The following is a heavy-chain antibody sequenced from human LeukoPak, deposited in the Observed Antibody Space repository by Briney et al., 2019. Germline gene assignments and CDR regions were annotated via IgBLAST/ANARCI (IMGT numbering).Heavy chain of an antibody. D-gene: IGHD2-2*01. J-gene: IGHJ3*02. Sequence: ASVKVSCKASGYTFTSYGISWVRQAPGQGLEWMGWISAYNGNTNYAQKLQGRVTMTTDTSTSTAYMELSSLRSEDTAVYYCAINIVVVPAARPGAFDIWGQGTMVTVSS. CDR3: AINIVVVPAARPGAFDI. V-gene: IGHV1-18*01. CDR1: GYTFTSYG. CDR2: ISAYNGNT.